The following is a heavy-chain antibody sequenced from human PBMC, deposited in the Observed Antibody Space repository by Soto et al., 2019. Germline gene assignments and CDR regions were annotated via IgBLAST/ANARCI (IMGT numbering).Heavy chain of an antibody. CDR1: GYTFTSYG. D-gene: IGHD3-22*01. Sequence: ASVKVSCKASGYTFTSYGFSWVRQAPGQGLEWMGWISAYNGNTNYAQRLQGRVTMTTDTSTSTAYMELRSLRSDDTAVYYCARNSSGYFSPVDNWGQGTLVTVSS. CDR2: ISAYNGNT. CDR3: ARNSSGYFSPVDN. J-gene: IGHJ4*02. V-gene: IGHV1-18*01.